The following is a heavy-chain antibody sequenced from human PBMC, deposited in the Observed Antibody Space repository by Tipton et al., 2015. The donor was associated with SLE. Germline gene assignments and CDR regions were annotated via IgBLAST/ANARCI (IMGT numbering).Heavy chain of an antibody. CDR2: SKSDGKTI. CDR3: ARDSGVGSYFSESRFDY. J-gene: IGHJ4*02. D-gene: IGHD3-10*01. Sequence: SLRLSCTASGFAFSKSEMNWVRQAPGKGLECVAKSKSDGKTIHYADAVKGRFTISRDNAKDSLYLQLNSLRVEDTAVYYCARDSGVGSYFSESRFDYWGQGNLVTVSS. CDR1: GFAFSKSE. V-gene: IGHV3-48*03.